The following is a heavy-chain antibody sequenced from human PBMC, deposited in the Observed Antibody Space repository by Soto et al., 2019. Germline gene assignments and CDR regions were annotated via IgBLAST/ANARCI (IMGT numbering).Heavy chain of an antibody. V-gene: IGHV3-7*01. CDR1: GFTFSSYW. Sequence: GGSLRLSCAASGFTFSSYWMSWVRQAPGKGLEWVANVNQDGSEKFYVDSVKGRFTISRDNAKNSLYLQMDSLRAEDTAVYYCARGRPRPYWGQGTLVTVSS. CDR3: ARGRPRPY. J-gene: IGHJ4*02. CDR2: VNQDGSEK. D-gene: IGHD6-6*01.